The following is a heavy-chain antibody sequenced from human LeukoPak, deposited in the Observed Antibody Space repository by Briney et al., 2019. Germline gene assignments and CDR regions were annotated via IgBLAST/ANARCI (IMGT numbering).Heavy chain of an antibody. J-gene: IGHJ5*02. D-gene: IGHD2-15*01. CDR3: AKDIGGTSFSNWFDP. V-gene: IGHV3-33*06. Sequence: GGSLRLSCAASGFTFRNYAMHWVRQAPGKGLEWVAVISYDGSDKYCVDSVKGRFTISRDNSRNTLYLQMNSLSADDTAVYYCAKDIGGTSFSNWFDPWGQGTLVTVSS. CDR1: GFTFRNYA. CDR2: ISYDGSDK.